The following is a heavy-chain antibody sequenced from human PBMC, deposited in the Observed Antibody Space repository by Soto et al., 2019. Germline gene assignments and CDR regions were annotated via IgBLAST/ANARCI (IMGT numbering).Heavy chain of an antibody. V-gene: IGHV3-21*01. Sequence: EVQLVESGGGLVKPGGSLRLSCAASGFTLSDYSMNWVRQAPGKGLEWFSSISGTSSYIYYAYSVKGRFTISRDNAKNSLLLQMDSLRAEDTAVYYCARDDYDFWRGPGQWGQGTLVTVSS. CDR3: ARDDYDFWRGPGQ. J-gene: IGHJ4*02. CDR1: GFTLSDYS. D-gene: IGHD3-3*01. CDR2: ISGTSSYI.